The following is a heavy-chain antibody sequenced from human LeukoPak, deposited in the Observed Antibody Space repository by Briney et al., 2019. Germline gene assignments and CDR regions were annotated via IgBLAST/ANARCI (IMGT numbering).Heavy chain of an antibody. CDR2: ISSSSTTI. J-gene: IGHJ4*02. V-gene: IGHV3-48*02. D-gene: IGHD5-18*01. Sequence: GGSLRLSCAASGFTFSTYNMNWVRQAPGKGLEWVSYISSSSTTIYYADSVKGRFTISRDNAKNSLYLQMNSLRDKDTAVYYCASWEDTARIDYWGQGTLVTVSS. CDR1: GFTFSTYN. CDR3: ASWEDTARIDY.